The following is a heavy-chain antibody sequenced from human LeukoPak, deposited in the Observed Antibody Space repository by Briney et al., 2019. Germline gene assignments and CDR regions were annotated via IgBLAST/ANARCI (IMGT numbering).Heavy chain of an antibody. Sequence: GGSLRLSCAASGFTFDDYAMHWVRQAPGKGLEWVAGITWNSDKIVYGGSVKGRFTVSRDNARNYLYLQMDSLRADDTALYYCAKDKRDRSWTYGMDVWGQGTPVTVSS. V-gene: IGHV3-9*01. CDR1: GFTFDDYA. D-gene: IGHD6-13*01. J-gene: IGHJ6*02. CDR3: AKDKRDRSWTYGMDV. CDR2: ITWNSDKI.